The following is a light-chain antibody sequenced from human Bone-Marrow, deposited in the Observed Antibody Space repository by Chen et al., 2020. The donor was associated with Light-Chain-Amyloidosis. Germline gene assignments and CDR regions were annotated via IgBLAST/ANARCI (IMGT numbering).Light chain of an antibody. Sequence: DIRMTQSPSSLSASVGDKITISCRTSHHIENYLNWYQQKPGTAPKLLIFLASRLQSGVPTRFSGRGSGTSFNLTIDNLQPEDFATYYCQQSYSLPLTFGGGTKV. J-gene: IGKJ4*02. V-gene: IGKV1-39*01. CDR2: LAS. CDR3: QQSYSLPLT. CDR1: HHIENY.